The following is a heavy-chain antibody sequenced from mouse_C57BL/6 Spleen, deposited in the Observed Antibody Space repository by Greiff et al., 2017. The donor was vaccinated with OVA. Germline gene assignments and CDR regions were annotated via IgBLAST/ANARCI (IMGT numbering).Heavy chain of an antibody. CDR1: GYTFTSYW. CDR3: ARFSYGSSNWYFDV. Sequence: QVQLQQPGDELVMPGASVKLSCKASGYTFTSYWMHWVKQRPGQGLEWIGEIDPSDSYTNYNQKFKGKSTLTVDKSSSTAYMQLSSLTSEDSAVYYCARFSYGSSNWYFDVWGTGTTVTVSS. CDR2: IDPSDSYT. J-gene: IGHJ1*03. D-gene: IGHD1-1*01. V-gene: IGHV1-69*01.